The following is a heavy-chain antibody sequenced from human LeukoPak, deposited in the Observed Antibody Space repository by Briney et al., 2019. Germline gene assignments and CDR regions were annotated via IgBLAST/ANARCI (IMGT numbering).Heavy chain of an antibody. CDR1: EFSVGSNY. D-gene: IGHD5-18*01. J-gene: IGHJ4*02. CDR3: ARHLSGVTGYTYGRGIDY. Sequence: GGSLRLSCAASEFSVGSNYMTWVRQAPGKGLEWVANIKKDGSEKYYVDSVKGRFTISRDNAKTSLYLQMNSLRAEDTAVYYCARHLSGVTGYTYGRGIDYWGQGTLVTVSS. V-gene: IGHV3-7*01. CDR2: IKKDGSEK.